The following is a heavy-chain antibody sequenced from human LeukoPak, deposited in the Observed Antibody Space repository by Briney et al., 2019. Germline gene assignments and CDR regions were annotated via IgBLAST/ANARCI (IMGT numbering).Heavy chain of an antibody. CDR3: ARDLAQQLAPRGWFDP. J-gene: IGHJ5*02. Sequence: PSETLSLTCTVSGGSISSYYWSWIRQHPGKGLEWIGYIYYSGSTYYNPSLKSRVTISVDTSKNQFSLKLSSVTAADTAVYYCARDLAQQLAPRGWFDPWGQGTLVTVSS. V-gene: IGHV4-59*06. CDR1: GGSISSYY. D-gene: IGHD6-13*01. CDR2: IYYSGST.